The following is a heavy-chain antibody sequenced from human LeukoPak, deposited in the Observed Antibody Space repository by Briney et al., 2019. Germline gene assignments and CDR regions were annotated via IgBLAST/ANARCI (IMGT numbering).Heavy chain of an antibody. Sequence: GESLKISCKGSGYSFTSYWIGWVRQMPGKGLEWMGIIYPGDSDTRYGPSFQGQVTISADKSISTAYLQWSSLKASDTAMYYCARSDGGSYGFPATFDYWGQGTLVTVSS. CDR2: IYPGDSDT. V-gene: IGHV5-51*01. CDR1: GYSFTSYW. D-gene: IGHD5-18*01. J-gene: IGHJ4*02. CDR3: ARSDGGSYGFPATFDY.